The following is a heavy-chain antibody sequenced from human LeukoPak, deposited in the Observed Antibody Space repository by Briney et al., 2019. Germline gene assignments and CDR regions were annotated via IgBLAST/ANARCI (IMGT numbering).Heavy chain of an antibody. CDR3: ARGYSYEYYYYYNMAA. CDR1: GYTFTVYY. Sequence: GASVKVSCKASGYTFTVYYMHWVREAPGQGLEGMVLINSNRGCTNYAQKFQGRVTMTRETSTRTASMELSRLRCDDTAVSYCARGYSYEYYYYYNMAAWGKGNTVT. J-gene: IGHJ6*03. D-gene: IGHD5-18*01. CDR2: INSNRGCT. V-gene: IGHV1-2*02.